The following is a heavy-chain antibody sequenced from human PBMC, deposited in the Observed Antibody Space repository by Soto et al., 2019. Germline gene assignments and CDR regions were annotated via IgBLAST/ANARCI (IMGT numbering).Heavy chain of an antibody. CDR2: ISYDGSNK. CDR1: GFTFSSYG. J-gene: IGHJ4*02. Sequence: PGGSLRLSCAASGFTFSSYGMHWVRQAPGKGLEWVAVISYDGSNKYYADSVKGRFTISRDNSKNTLYLQMNSLRAEDTAVYYCAKYYFDYGGTAVDYWGQGTLLTVSS. CDR3: AKYYFDYGGTAVDY. D-gene: IGHD4-17*01. V-gene: IGHV3-30*18.